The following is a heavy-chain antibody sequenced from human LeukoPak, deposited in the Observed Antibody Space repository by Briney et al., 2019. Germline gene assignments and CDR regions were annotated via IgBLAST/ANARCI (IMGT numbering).Heavy chain of an antibody. Sequence: GGSLRLSCAASGFTFSSYAMSWVRQAPGKGLEWVSAISGSGGRTYYADSVKGRFTISRDNSKNTLYLQMNSLRAEDTAVYYCAKDGDVWFGEGWDYYYYYGMDVWGKGTTVTVSS. CDR3: AKDGDVWFGEGWDYYYYYGMDV. J-gene: IGHJ6*04. D-gene: IGHD3-10*01. CDR2: ISGSGGRT. CDR1: GFTFSSYA. V-gene: IGHV3-23*01.